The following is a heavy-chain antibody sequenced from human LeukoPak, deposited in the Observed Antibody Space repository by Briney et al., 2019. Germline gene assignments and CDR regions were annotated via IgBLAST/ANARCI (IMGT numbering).Heavy chain of an antibody. CDR3: ARGLGSYGSSELTWPMISF. Sequence: GASVKVSCKASGYTFTSYEINWVRQATGHGLEWMGWMNPNSGDTAYAQKFQGRITMTRSTSITTAYMELSGLRSEDTAVYYCARGLGSYGSSELTWPMISFWGQGTQVTVSS. CDR1: GYTFTSYE. CDR2: MNPNSGDT. D-gene: IGHD3-22*01. V-gene: IGHV1-8*01. J-gene: IGHJ4*02.